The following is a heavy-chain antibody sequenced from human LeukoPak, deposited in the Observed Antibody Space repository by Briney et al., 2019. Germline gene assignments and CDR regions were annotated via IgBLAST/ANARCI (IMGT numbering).Heavy chain of an antibody. D-gene: IGHD3-22*01. CDR3: ARGAYYYDSSGDFDY. V-gene: IGHV3-11*05. CDR1: GFTFSDYY. Sequence: TGGSLRLSCAASGFTFSDYYMNWIRQAAGKGLEWVSHISPSTGYTNYADSVKGRFNISRDNAKNSLYLQMRSLRDEDTAVYYCARGAYYYDSSGDFDYWGQGTLVTVSS. J-gene: IGHJ4*02. CDR2: ISPSTGYT.